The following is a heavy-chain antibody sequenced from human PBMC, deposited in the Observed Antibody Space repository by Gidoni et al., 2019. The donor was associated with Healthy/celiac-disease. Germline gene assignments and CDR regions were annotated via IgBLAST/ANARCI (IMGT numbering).Heavy chain of an antibody. CDR2: ISWNSGSI. CDR1: GFTFDDYA. D-gene: IGHD3-22*01. Sequence: EVQLVESGGGLVQPGRSLRLSCAASGFTFDDYAMHWVRQAPGKGLEWVSGISWNSGSIGYADSVKGRFTISRDNAKNSLYLQMNSLRAEDTALYYCAKDMGIYYDSSGYYYGGVFDYWGQGTLVTVSS. J-gene: IGHJ4*02. V-gene: IGHV3-9*01. CDR3: AKDMGIYYDSSGYYYGGVFDY.